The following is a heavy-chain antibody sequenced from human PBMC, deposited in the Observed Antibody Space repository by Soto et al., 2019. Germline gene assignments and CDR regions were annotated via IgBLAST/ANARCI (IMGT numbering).Heavy chain of an antibody. J-gene: IGHJ4*02. D-gene: IGHD5-18*01. Sequence: QVQLQVSGPGLVKPSQTLSLPCTVSGGSINSGDYYWGWIRQPPGMGLEWIGYIYYLGSTYYNPSLKSRVTISVDTSKNQFSLKLTSVTAADTAVYYCASFVDTALIKGLDYWGQGILVTVSS. CDR2: IYYLGST. CDR1: GGSINSGDYY. CDR3: ASFVDTALIKGLDY. V-gene: IGHV4-30-4*01.